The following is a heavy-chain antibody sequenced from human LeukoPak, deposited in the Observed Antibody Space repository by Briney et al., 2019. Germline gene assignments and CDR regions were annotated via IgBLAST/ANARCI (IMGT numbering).Heavy chain of an antibody. J-gene: IGHJ4*02. Sequence: PGGSLRLSCAASGFTFSDYALSWVRQAPGKGLEWVSYISSSGSTIYYADSVKGRFTISRDNAKNSLYLQMNSLRAEDTAVYYCARDRYPWKYYYDSSGGGRGWFDYWGQGTLVTVSS. CDR2: ISSSGSTI. CDR3: ARDRYPWKYYYDSSGGGRGWFDY. CDR1: GFTFSDYA. V-gene: IGHV3-11*04. D-gene: IGHD3-22*01.